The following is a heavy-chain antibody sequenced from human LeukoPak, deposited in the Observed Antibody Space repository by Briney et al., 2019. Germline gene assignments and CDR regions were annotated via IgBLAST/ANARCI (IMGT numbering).Heavy chain of an antibody. CDR1: GYTFTSYG. CDR3: ATDRPLGSVGAFDY. V-gene: IGHV1-24*01. J-gene: IGHJ4*02. Sequence: GASVKVSCKASGYTFTSYGISWVRQAPGQGLEWMGGFDPEDGETIYAQKFQGRVTMTEDTSTDTAYMELSSLRSEDTAVYYCATDRPLGSVGAFDYWGQGTLVTVSS. D-gene: IGHD1-26*01. CDR2: FDPEDGET.